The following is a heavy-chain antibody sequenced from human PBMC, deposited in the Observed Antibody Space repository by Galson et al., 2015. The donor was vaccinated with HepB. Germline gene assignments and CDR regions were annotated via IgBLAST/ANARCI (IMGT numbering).Heavy chain of an antibody. J-gene: IGHJ4*02. CDR3: AGVVPVGSYCFDY. V-gene: IGHV3-23*01. CDR1: GFTFSSYA. Sequence: SLRLSCAASGFTFSSYAMSWVRQAPGQGLEWVSAITGSGGSTYYADSVKGRFTISRDNSRNTLYLQMNSLRAEDTAVYYCAGVVPVGSYCFDYWGQGTLVTVSS. CDR2: ITGSGGST. D-gene: IGHD1-26*01.